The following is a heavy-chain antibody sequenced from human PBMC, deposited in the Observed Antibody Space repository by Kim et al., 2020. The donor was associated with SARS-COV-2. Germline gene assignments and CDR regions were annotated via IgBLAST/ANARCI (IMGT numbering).Heavy chain of an antibody. Sequence: SETLSLTCTVSGGSISSGGYYWSWIRQHPGKGLEWIGYIYYSGSTYYNPSLKSRVTISVDTSKNQFSLKLSSVTAADTAVYYCARARGSITIFGVAPPGYYYYGRDVWGQGTTVTVSS. J-gene: IGHJ6*02. CDR1: GGSISSGGYY. D-gene: IGHD3-3*01. CDR2: IYYSGST. CDR3: ARARGSITIFGVAPPGYYYYGRDV. V-gene: IGHV4-31*03.